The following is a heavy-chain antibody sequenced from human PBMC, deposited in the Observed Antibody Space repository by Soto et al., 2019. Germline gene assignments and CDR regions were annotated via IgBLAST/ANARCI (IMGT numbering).Heavy chain of an antibody. J-gene: IGHJ3*02. D-gene: IGHD3-3*01. CDR3: AKDRQGYDFWSGYYTGVAFDI. CDR2: ISGSGGST. CDR1: GFTFSSYA. Sequence: GGSLRLSCAASGFTFSSYAMSWVRQAPGKGLEWVSAISGSGGSTYYADSVKGRFTISRDNSKNTLYLQMNSLRAEDTAVYYCAKDRQGYDFWSGYYTGVAFDIWGQGTMVTVS. V-gene: IGHV3-23*01.